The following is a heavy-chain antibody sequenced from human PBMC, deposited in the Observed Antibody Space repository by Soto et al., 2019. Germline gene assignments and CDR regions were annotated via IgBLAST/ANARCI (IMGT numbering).Heavy chain of an antibody. V-gene: IGHV3-23*01. D-gene: IGHD7-27*01. CDR3: AKDVLTGEPTFAYFDY. Sequence: GGSLRLSCAAPGFTFSGYAMSWVRQAPGKGLEWVSAISRGGSRTYYADSVRGRFTISRDNSKSALYLEMNSLRDEDTAIYYCAKDVLTGEPTFAYFDYWGQGTLVTVSS. CDR1: GFTFSGYA. J-gene: IGHJ4*02. CDR2: ISRGGSRT.